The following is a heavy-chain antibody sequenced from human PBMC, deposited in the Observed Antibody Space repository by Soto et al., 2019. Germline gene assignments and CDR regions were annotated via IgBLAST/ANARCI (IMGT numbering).Heavy chain of an antibody. J-gene: IGHJ5*02. V-gene: IGHV4-39*01. Sequence: SETLSLTCTVSGGSISSSSYYWGWIRQPPGKGLEWIGSIYYSGSTYYNPSLKSRVTISVDTSKNQFSLKLSSVTAADTAVYYCARRIYSNQYNWFDPWGQGTLVTVSS. CDR3: ARRIYSNQYNWFDP. CDR2: IYYSGST. CDR1: GGSISSSSYY. D-gene: IGHD4-4*01.